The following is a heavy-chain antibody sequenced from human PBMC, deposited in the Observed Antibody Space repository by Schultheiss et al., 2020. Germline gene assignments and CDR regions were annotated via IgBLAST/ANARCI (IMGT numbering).Heavy chain of an antibody. CDR2: IWYDGSKK. V-gene: IGHV3-30*02. D-gene: IGHD1-26*01. CDR3: AKARGTVGATTRYFDY. J-gene: IGHJ4*02. Sequence: GGSLRLSCAASGFTFSSYGMHWVRQAPGKGLEWVAVIWYDGSKKYYADSVKGRFTISRDNSKNIVYLQMKSLRAEDTAVYYCAKARGTVGATTRYFDYWGQGTLVTVYS. CDR1: GFTFSSYG.